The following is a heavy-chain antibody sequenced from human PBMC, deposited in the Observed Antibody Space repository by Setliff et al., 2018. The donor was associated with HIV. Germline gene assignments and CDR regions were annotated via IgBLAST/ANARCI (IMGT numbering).Heavy chain of an antibody. V-gene: IGHV4-59*11. Sequence: SETLSLTCTVSGGFISDHYWSWIRQPPGKGLEWLGSLYHTGSNNYNPSLKSRITVSVVRSKNQFSLKLTSVTAADTALYYCARVPPFSGSNFSWYFDLWGRGTLVTVSS. J-gene: IGHJ2*01. CDR3: ARVPPFSGSNFSWYFDL. D-gene: IGHD1-26*01. CDR1: GGFISDHY. CDR2: LYHTGSN.